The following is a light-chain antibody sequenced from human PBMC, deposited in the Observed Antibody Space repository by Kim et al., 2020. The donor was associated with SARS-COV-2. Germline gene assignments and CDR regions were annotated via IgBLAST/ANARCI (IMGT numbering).Light chain of an antibody. V-gene: IGKV3-11*01. CDR3: HQRSNWPSYT. CDR2: DAS. Sequence: LSPGERATLSCRASQSISNFLAWYQQTPGQAPRLLIYDASKRAAGVPDRFSGGGSGTDFTLTISSLEPEDFAVYYCHQRSNWPSYTFGQGTKLEI. J-gene: IGKJ2*01. CDR1: QSISNF.